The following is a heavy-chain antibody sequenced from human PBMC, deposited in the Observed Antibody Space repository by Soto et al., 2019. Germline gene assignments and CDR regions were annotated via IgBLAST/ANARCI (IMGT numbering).Heavy chain of an antibody. CDR2: IIPIFGRA. CDR1: GGTFSSHG. V-gene: IGHV1-69*13. Sequence: SVKVSCKASGGTFSSHGISWVRQAPGQGLEWMGGIIPIFGRANYAQKFQGRVTFTVDESTITSYMDLSGLRSEDTAVYYCARWAGDDYYYGMDLWGQGTTVTVSS. D-gene: IGHD6-19*01. CDR3: ARWAGDDYYYGMDL. J-gene: IGHJ6*01.